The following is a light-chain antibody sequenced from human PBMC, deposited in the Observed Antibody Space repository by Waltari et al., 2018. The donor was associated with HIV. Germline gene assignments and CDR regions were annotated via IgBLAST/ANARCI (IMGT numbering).Light chain of an antibody. CDR2: DVD. J-gene: IGLJ2*01. CDR3: SSKSTIYFGVL. CDR1: SNDIGCSNL. Sequence: QSALSQPASVSGRPGQSITISCTGSSNDIGCSNLFSWYQHHPGKVPKLIIFDVDKRPSGISERFSGSKSGYTASLTISGLRTEDEADYFCSSKSTIYFGVLFGGGTTLTVL. V-gene: IGLV2-23*02.